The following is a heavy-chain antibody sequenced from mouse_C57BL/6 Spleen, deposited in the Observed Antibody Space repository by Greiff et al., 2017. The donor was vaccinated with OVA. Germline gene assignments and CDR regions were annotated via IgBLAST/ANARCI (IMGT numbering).Heavy chain of an antibody. CDR1: GYAFSSSW. CDR2: IYPGDGDT. Sequence: QVQLQQSGPELVKPGASVKISCKASGYAFSSSWMNWVKQRPGKGLEWIGRIYPGDGDTNYNGKFKGKATLTADKSSSTAYMQRSSLTSEDSAVYFCARERLVYYGCFAYWGQGTLVTVSA. CDR3: ARERLVYYGCFAY. D-gene: IGHD2-2*01. V-gene: IGHV1-82*01. J-gene: IGHJ3*01.